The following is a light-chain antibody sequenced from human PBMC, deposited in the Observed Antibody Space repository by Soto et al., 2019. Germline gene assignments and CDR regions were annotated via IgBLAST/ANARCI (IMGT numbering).Light chain of an antibody. CDR2: DAS. Sequence: DFQMTQSPSTLSASVVDRVTITCRASQNIRSRLAWFQQKPGKAPKLLIYDASSLESGVPSRFSGSGSGTEFTLTISSLQPDDFATYYCQQYNSYSWTFGQGTKVDI. CDR1: QNIRSR. J-gene: IGKJ1*01. CDR3: QQYNSYSWT. V-gene: IGKV1-5*01.